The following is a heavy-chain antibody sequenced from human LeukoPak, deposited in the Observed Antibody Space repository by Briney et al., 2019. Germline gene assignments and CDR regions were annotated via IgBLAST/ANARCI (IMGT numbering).Heavy chain of an antibody. CDR2: IYPGDSDT. CDR3: ARTIAAADDAFDI. V-gene: IGHV5-51*01. D-gene: IGHD6-13*01. CDR1: GYSFTSYW. J-gene: IGHJ3*02. Sequence: GESLKISCKGSGYSFTSYWIGWARQMPGKGLEWMGIIYPGDSDTRYSPSFQGQVTISADKSISTAYLQWSSLKASDTAMYYCARTIAAADDAFDIWGQGTMVTVSS.